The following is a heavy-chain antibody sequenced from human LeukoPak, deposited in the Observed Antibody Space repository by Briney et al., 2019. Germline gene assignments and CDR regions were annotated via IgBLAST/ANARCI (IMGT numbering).Heavy chain of an antibody. CDR1: GYSFTSYW. Sequence: GESLRISCKGSGYSFTSYWISWVRQMSGKGLEWMGRIDPSDSYTNYSPSFQGHVTISADKSISTAYLQWSSLKASDTAMYYCAITYSSSWDEYFQRWGQGTLVTVSS. V-gene: IGHV5-10-1*01. CDR3: AITYSSSWDEYFQR. J-gene: IGHJ1*01. D-gene: IGHD6-13*01. CDR2: IDPSDSYT.